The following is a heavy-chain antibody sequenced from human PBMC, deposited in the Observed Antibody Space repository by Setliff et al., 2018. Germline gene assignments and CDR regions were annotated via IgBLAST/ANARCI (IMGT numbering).Heavy chain of an antibody. Sequence: SETLSLTCTVSGDSISSGDYFWSWIRQPPGKGLEWIACIYHSGSAYYNPSLKSRVTMSVDMSKNQFSLHLTSVTAADTAVYYCAREVGTSTSSDAFDVWGQGMMVTVSS. CDR1: GDSISSGDYF. CDR3: AREVGTSTSSDAFDV. D-gene: IGHD1-26*01. V-gene: IGHV4-30-4*08. J-gene: IGHJ3*01. CDR2: IYHSGSA.